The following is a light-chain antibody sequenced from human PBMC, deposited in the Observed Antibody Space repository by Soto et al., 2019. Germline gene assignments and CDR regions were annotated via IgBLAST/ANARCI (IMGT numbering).Light chain of an antibody. CDR3: QQTHTTPHT. J-gene: IGKJ1*01. CDR1: QTMYSY. Sequence: DIQMTQSPSSLSASVGDRVSITCRAGQTMYSYVNWDQQKPGKAPKLLIFTASNLQSGAPPRFSGSGFGTDFTLTNTSLQPDVFATYYCQQTHTTPHTFGQGTKVEVK. CDR2: TAS. V-gene: IGKV1-39*01.